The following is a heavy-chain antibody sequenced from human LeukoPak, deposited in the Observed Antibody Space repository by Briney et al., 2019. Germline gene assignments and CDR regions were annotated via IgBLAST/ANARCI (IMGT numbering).Heavy chain of an antibody. V-gene: IGHV4-34*01. Sequence: SETLSLTCAVYGGSFSGYYWSWIRQPPGKGLEWIGEINHSGSTNYNPSLKSRVTISVDTSKNQFSLKLSSVTAADTAVYYCAREADRWFDPWGQGTLVTVSS. J-gene: IGHJ5*02. CDR2: INHSGST. CDR3: AREADRWFDP. CDR1: GGSFSGYY.